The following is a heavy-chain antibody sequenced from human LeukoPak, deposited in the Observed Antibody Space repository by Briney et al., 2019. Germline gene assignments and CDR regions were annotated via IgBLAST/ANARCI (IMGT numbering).Heavy chain of an antibody. CDR3: ARGRSRGLRSSGWYDYGMDV. J-gene: IGHJ6*02. Sequence: SETLSLTCTVSGGSISSSSYYWGWIRQPPGKGLEWIGNIYYSGSTYYNPSLTSRVTISVDTSKNQFSLKLSSVTAADTAVYYCARGRSRGLRSSGWYDYGMDVWGQGTTVTVSS. D-gene: IGHD6-19*01. CDR1: GGSISSSSYY. CDR2: IYYSGST. V-gene: IGHV4-39*07.